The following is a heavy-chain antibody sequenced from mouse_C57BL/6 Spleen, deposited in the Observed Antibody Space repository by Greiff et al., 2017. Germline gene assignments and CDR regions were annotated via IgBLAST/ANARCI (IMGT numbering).Heavy chain of an antibody. V-gene: IGHV1-69*01. CDR1: GYTFTSYW. Sequence: VQLQQPGAELVMPGASVKLSCKASGYTFTSYWMHWVKQRPGQGLEWIGEIDPTDSYTNYNQKFKGKSTLTVDKSSNTAYMQLSSLTSEDSAVYYWARGIYYGYNAVCAYWGQGTLVTVSA. CDR2: IDPTDSYT. D-gene: IGHD2-2*01. J-gene: IGHJ3*01. CDR3: ARGIYYGYNAVCAY.